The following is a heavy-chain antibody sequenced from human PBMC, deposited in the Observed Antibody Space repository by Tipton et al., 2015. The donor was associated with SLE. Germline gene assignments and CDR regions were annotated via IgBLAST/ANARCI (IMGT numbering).Heavy chain of an antibody. Sequence: QLVQSGAEVKKPGASVKVSCKASGYTFTGYYIHWVRQAPGQGLEWMGVFNPSTGRTSYAERFQDRVSMTRDTSTSTVFMELSSLRSEDTAVYYCARVRYDITGYNVFDNWGQGTLVTVSS. D-gene: IGHD3-22*01. J-gene: IGHJ4*02. V-gene: IGHV1-46*01. CDR1: GYTFTGYY. CDR2: FNPSTGRT. CDR3: ARVRYDITGYNVFDN.